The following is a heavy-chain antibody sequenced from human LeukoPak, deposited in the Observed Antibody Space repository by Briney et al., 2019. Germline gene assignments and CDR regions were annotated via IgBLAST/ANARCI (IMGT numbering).Heavy chain of an antibody. J-gene: IGHJ4*02. CDR2: IRYDGNNK. CDR3: VKDNPLDY. D-gene: IGHD1-14*01. Sequence: QPGRSLRLSCAASGFTFSNYGMLWVRQAPGKGLDWVAFIRYDGNNKLYADSVKGRFTISRDNSKNTLYLHINSLRAEDTAVYYCVKDNPLDYWGQGTLVIVSS. CDR1: GFTFSNYG. V-gene: IGHV3-30*02.